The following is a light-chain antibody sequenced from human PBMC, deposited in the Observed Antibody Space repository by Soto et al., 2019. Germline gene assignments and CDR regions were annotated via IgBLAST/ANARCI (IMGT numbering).Light chain of an antibody. CDR1: QDISTY. CDR3: QQYDNLPPLT. V-gene: IGKV1-33*01. J-gene: IGKJ4*01. Sequence: DIQMTQSPSSLFASVGDRVTITCQASQDISTYLNWYQQKPGKAPKLLIYDASNLETGVPSRFSGSGSGTDFTCTISSLQPEDIATYYCQQYDNLPPLTFGGGTKVEIK. CDR2: DAS.